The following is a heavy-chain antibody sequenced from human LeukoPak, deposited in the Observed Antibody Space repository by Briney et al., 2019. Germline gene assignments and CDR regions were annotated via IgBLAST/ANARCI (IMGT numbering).Heavy chain of an antibody. D-gene: IGHD3-10*01. Sequence: GGSLRLSCSASGFSFSHFTINWVRQAPGEGLEWVSSISGTSNYIYYADSVKGRFTISRDNSKNTLYLQMNSLRAGDTAVYYCAKDGGYGSGNYYPDYWGQGTLVTVSS. CDR2: ISGTSNYI. CDR3: AKDGGYGSGNYYPDY. J-gene: IGHJ4*02. V-gene: IGHV3-21*04. CDR1: GFSFSHFT.